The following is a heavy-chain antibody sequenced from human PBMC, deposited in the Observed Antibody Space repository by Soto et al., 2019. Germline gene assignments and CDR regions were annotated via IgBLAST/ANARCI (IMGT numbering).Heavy chain of an antibody. D-gene: IGHD5-18*01. V-gene: IGHV3-23*01. CDR1: GFTFSSYA. Sequence: EVQLLESGGGLVQPGGSLRLSCAASGFTFSSYAMTWVRQAPGKGLEWVSVISDSGGTTYYAGSVQGRFTVSRDNSKNTADLQVDSLRAEDTAVYYCARGGGHTYAYPYWGQGTLVTVSS. CDR2: ISDSGGTT. CDR3: ARGGGHTYAYPY. J-gene: IGHJ4*02.